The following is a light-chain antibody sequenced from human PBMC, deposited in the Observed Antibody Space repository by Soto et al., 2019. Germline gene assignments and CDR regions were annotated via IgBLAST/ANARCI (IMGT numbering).Light chain of an antibody. CDR1: QSVSSN. CDR3: QQYNNWPRT. J-gene: IGKJ1*01. Sequence: EIVMTQSPATLSVSPGERATLSCRASQSVSSNLAWYQQKPGQAPRLLIYGASTRATGIPARFSGSGSGTDFTLTIRILQSEDFAAYYCQQYNNWPRTFGQGTKVDIK. V-gene: IGKV3-15*01. CDR2: GAS.